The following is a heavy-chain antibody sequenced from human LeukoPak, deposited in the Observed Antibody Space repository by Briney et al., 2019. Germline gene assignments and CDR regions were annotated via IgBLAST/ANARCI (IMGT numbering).Heavy chain of an antibody. V-gene: IGHV4-39*07. J-gene: IGHJ4*02. CDR1: GGSFSSYY. Sequence: SETLSLTCAVYGGSFSSYYWGWIRQPPGKGLEWIGSIYYSGSTYYNPSLKSRVTISVDTSKNQFSLKLSSVTAADTAVYYCARGSSSWYVDYWGQGTLVTVSS. D-gene: IGHD6-13*01. CDR2: IYYSGST. CDR3: ARGSSSWYVDY.